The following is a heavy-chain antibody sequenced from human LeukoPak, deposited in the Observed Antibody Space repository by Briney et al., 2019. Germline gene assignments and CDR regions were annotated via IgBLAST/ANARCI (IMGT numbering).Heavy chain of an antibody. D-gene: IGHD6-13*01. Sequence: PGGSLRLSCAASGFTFSYYLMHWVRQVPGKGALWVSRVTGDATSTSYVESVKGRFTISRDNAKNTVYVQINSLRAEDTAVYYCARGAGGFDYWGQGILVSVSS. CDR3: ARGAGGFDY. CDR1: GFTFSYYL. V-gene: IGHV3-74*01. J-gene: IGHJ4*02. CDR2: VTGDATST.